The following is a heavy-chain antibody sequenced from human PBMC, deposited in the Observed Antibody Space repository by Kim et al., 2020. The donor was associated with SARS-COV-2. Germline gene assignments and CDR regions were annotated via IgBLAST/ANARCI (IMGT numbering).Heavy chain of an antibody. V-gene: IGHV5-51*01. CDR2: IYPGDSDT. CDR1: GYSFTSYW. J-gene: IGHJ6*02. CDR3: ARPHWNLARSMVRGVIKSYSYYGRDV. D-gene: IGHD3-10*01. Sequence: GESLKISCKGSGYSFTSYWIGWVRQMPGKGLEWMGIIYPGDSDTRYSPSFQGQVTISADKSISTAYLQWSSLKASDTAMYYCARPHWNLARSMVRGVIKSYSYYGRDVWGQGTTVTVSS.